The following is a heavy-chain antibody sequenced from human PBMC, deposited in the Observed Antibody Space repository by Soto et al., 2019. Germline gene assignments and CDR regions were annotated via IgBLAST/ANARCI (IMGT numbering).Heavy chain of an antibody. D-gene: IGHD4-17*01. V-gene: IGHV4-30-2*01. CDR1: GGSISSGGYS. J-gene: IGHJ5*02. CDR2: IYHSGST. CDR3: AIFYGRWFDP. Sequence: SETLSLTCAVSGGSISSGGYSWSWIRQPPGKGLEWIGYIYHSGSTYYNPSLKSRVTISVDRSKNQFSLKLSSVTAADTAVYYCAIFYGRWFDPWGQGTLVTVSS.